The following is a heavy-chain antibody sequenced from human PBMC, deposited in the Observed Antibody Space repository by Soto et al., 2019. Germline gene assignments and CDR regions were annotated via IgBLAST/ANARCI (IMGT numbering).Heavy chain of an antibody. D-gene: IGHD3-22*01. CDR3: ASIGRGYYYYFDY. CDR2: ISANGSAI. CDR1: GFAFSDYY. V-gene: IGHV3-11*01. Sequence: PGGSLRLSCAASGFAFSDYYMGWIRQAPGKGLEWVAYISANGSAINYADSVKGRFTNSRDNAKNSLYLQMNSLRAEDTAVYYCASIGRGYYYYFDYWGQGTLVTVSS. J-gene: IGHJ4*02.